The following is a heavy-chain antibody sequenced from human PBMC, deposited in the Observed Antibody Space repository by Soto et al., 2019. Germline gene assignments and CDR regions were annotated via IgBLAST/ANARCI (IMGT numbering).Heavy chain of an antibody. Sequence: PGGSLRLSCAASGFTFSTYAMAWVRQAPGKGLEWVSGVSASGLNTDYADPVKGRFYISRDNSKNTLYLRMNSLRAEDTAVYYCARTDYGSGSYSYGMDVWGQGTTVTVSS. CDR1: GFTFSTYA. J-gene: IGHJ6*02. CDR3: ARTDYGSGSYSYGMDV. CDR2: VSASGLNT. V-gene: IGHV3-23*01. D-gene: IGHD3-10*01.